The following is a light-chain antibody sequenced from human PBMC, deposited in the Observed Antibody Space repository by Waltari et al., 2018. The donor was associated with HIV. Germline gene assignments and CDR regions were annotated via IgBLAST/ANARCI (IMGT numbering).Light chain of an antibody. CDR2: GAS. CDR3: QQSYTTPFT. J-gene: IGKJ5*01. CDR1: PGITTY. Sequence: DIQMTQSPSSLSTSVGDRVSITCRASPGITTYLSWYQQKPGSAPTLLIFGASKLQTGVSSRFRGSGSGTTFTLSISYVQPEDFATYYCQQSYTTPFTFGQGTRLDI. V-gene: IGKV1-39*01.